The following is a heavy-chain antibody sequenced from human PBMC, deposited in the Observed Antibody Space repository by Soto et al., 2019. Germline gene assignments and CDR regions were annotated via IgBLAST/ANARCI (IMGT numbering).Heavy chain of an antibody. D-gene: IGHD5-12*01. V-gene: IGHV3-7*01. Sequence: GGSLRLSCAASGFTFSSYWMSWVRQAPGKGLEWVANIKQDGSEKYYVDSVKGRFTISRDNAKNSLYLQMNSLRAEDTAVYYCARDRSGYDYRNYYYYYYMDVWGKGTTVTVSS. CDR3: ARDRSGYDYRNYYYYYYMDV. CDR2: IKQDGSEK. J-gene: IGHJ6*03. CDR1: GFTFSSYW.